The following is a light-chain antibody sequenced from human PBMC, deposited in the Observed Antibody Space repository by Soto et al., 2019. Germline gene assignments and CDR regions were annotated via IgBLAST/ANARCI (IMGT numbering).Light chain of an antibody. J-gene: IGLJ1*01. Sequence: QSVLTQPPSASGSPGQSVTISCTGTSSDVGGYNYVSWYQQHPGKAPKLMIYEVSKRPSGVPDRFSGSKSGNTASLPVSGLQAEDEAYYYCSSYAGSNNYVFGTGTKVTVL. CDR1: SSDVGGYNY. CDR2: EVS. CDR3: SSYAGSNNYV. V-gene: IGLV2-8*01.